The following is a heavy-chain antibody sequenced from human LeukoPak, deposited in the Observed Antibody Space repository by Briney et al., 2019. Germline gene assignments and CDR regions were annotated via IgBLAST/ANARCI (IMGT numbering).Heavy chain of an antibody. V-gene: IGHV3-21*04. CDR3: AREGEADYYDGSGLGTNNWFDP. CDR2: ISSSSTYI. Sequence: GGSLRLSCAASGFTFSSYSMNWVRQAPGKGLEWVSYISSSSTYIDYADSVKGRFTISRDNAKNSLYLQMNSLRAEDTAVYYCAREGEADYYDGSGLGTNNWFDPWGQGTLVTVSS. D-gene: IGHD3-22*01. J-gene: IGHJ5*02. CDR1: GFTFSSYS.